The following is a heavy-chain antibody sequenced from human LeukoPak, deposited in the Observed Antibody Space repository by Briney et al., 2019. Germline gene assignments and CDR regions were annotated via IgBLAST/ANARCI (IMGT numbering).Heavy chain of an antibody. V-gene: IGHV4-34*01. D-gene: IGHD5-18*01. CDR3: ATKPTAMVPHFDY. Sequence: SETLSLTCAVYGGSFSGYYWSWIRQPPGKGLEWIGEINHSGSTNYNPSLKSRVTISVDTSKNQFSLKLSSVTAADTAVYYCATKPTAMVPHFDYWGQGTLVTVSS. CDR1: GGSFSGYY. CDR2: INHSGST. J-gene: IGHJ4*02.